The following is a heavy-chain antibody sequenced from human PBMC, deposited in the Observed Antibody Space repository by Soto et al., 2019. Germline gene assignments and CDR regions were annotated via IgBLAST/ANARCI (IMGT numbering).Heavy chain of an antibody. D-gene: IGHD3-22*01. CDR1: GVTFSSDC. V-gene: IGHV3-74*01. Sequence: AGGSLRLSCSASGVTFSSDCMHLVLQAPGKGLVWVSRINSDGSSTSYADSVKGRFTISRDNAKNTLYLQMNSLRAEDTAVYYCARTDYYDSSGQEGFDPWGQGTLVTVSS. J-gene: IGHJ5*02. CDR3: ARTDYYDSSGQEGFDP. CDR2: INSDGSST.